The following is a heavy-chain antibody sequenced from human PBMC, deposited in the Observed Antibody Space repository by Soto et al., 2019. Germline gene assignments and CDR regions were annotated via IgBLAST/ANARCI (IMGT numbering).Heavy chain of an antibody. D-gene: IGHD5-12*01. Sequence: GGSLRLSCAASGFTFSSYAMSWVRQAPGKWLEWVSAISGSGGSTYYADSVKGRFTISRANSKNTLYLQMRSLRAEDTAVYYWAKGLEMAKFPGFDYRGQETLVTVSS. J-gene: IGHJ4*02. CDR1: GFTFSSYA. CDR2: ISGSGGST. V-gene: IGHV3-23*01. CDR3: AKGLEMAKFPGFDY.